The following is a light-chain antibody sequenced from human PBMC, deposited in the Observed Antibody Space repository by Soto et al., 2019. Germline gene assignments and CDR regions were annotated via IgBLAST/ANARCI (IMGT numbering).Light chain of an antibody. J-gene: IGKJ5*01. CDR2: STS. CDR3: HQFNSYPLT. Sequence: DIQMTQSPSSLSASVGDRVTITCRASQGIRNYLAWFQKKPGKAPRLLIYSTSSLQSGVPSRFSGSGSGTEFTLTISSLQPEDFATYYCHQFNSYPLTFGQGTRLEIK. V-gene: IGKV1-16*01. CDR1: QGIRNY.